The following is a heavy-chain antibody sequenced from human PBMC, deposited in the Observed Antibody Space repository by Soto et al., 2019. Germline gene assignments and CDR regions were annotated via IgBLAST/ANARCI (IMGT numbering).Heavy chain of an antibody. Sequence: QLQLQESGSGLVKPSQTLSLTCAVSGGSISSGGYSWSWIRQPPGKGLEWIGYIYHSGSTYYNPSLKSRVTISVDRSKNQFSLKLSSVTAADTAVYYCARATGFLEWLDAFDIWGQGTMVTVSS. D-gene: IGHD3-3*01. V-gene: IGHV4-30-2*01. J-gene: IGHJ3*02. CDR2: IYHSGST. CDR3: ARATGFLEWLDAFDI. CDR1: GGSISSGGYS.